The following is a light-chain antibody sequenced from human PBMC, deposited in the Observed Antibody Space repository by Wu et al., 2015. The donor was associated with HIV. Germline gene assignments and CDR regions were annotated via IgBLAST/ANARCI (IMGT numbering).Light chain of an antibody. CDR2: GAS. CDR3: QQYGTSPFA. J-gene: IGKJ3*01. V-gene: IGKV3-20*01. CDR1: QSVYSNY. Sequence: ETVLTQSPGTLSLSLGERATLSCRASQSVYSNYLAWYQQKPGQAPKLLIYGASGRATGIPDRFSGSGSGTDFTLTISRLEPEDFAVYYCQQYGTSPFAFGPGTKVDIK.